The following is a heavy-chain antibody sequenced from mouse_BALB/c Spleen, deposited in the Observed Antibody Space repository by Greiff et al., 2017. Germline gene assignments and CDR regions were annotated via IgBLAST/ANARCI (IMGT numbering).Heavy chain of an antibody. CDR3: ARGHYYYAMDY. V-gene: IGHV3-6*02. J-gene: IGHJ4*01. CDR2: ISYDGSN. Sequence: EVQVVESGPGLVKPSQSLSLTCSVTGYSITSGYYWNWIRQFPGNKLEWMGYISYDGSNNYNPSLKNRISITRDTSKNQFFLKLNSVTTEDTATYYCARGHYYYAMDYWGQGTSVTVSS. CDR1: GYSITSGYY.